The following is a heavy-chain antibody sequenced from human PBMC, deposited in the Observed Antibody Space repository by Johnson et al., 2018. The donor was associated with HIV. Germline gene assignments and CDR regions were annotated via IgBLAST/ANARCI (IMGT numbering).Heavy chain of an antibody. CDR1: GFTFDDYD. V-gene: IGHV3-20*04. CDR2: FNWNGGST. D-gene: IGHD1-26*01. CDR3: AKDPYSGSPIDI. Sequence: VQLVESGGGVVRPGGSRRLSCAASGFTFDDYDISWVRQAPGKGLEWVSSFNWNGGSTSYADSVRGRFTISRDNAKNSLYLQMNSLRAEDTAFYYCAKDPYSGSPIDIWGRGTTVTVSS. J-gene: IGHJ3*02.